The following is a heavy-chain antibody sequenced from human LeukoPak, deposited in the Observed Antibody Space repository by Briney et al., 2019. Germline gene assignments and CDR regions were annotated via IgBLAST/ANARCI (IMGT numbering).Heavy chain of an antibody. D-gene: IGHD3-10*01. CDR2: IYYSGST. CDR3: ATRENYYAKDY. J-gene: IGHJ4*02. CDR1: GGSISSSSYY. Sequence: SETLSLTCTVSGGSISSSSYYWGWIRQPPGKGLEWIGSIYYSGSTYYNPSLKSRVTISVDTSKNQFSLKLSSVTAADTAVYYCATRENYYAKDYWGQGTLVTVSS. V-gene: IGHV4-39*01.